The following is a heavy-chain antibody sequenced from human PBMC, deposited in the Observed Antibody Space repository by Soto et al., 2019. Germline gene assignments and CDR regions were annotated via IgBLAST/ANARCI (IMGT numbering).Heavy chain of an antibody. CDR1: GFTFSSSW. Sequence: GGSLRLSCAVSGFTFSSSWMSWVRQAPGKGLEWVANIKEDGSEKYSVDSVKGRFTISRDNAEKSLYLQMNSLRVEDTAVYYCERGWAYLDVWGQGTTVTVSS. CDR2: IKEDGSEK. D-gene: IGHD2-21*01. J-gene: IGHJ6*02. V-gene: IGHV3-7*01. CDR3: ERGWAYLDV.